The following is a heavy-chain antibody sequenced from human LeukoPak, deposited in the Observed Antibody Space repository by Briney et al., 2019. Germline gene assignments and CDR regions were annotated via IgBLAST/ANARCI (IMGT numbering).Heavy chain of an antibody. V-gene: IGHV1-2*02. CDR3: ARKSDSMVRGGGWFDP. D-gene: IGHD3-10*01. CDR2: INPNSGGT. CDR1: GYTFTGYY. Sequence: ASVKVSCKASGYTFTGYYMHWVRQAPGQGLEWMGWINPNSGGTNYAQKFQGRVTMTRDTSISTAYMELSRLRSDDTAVYYCARKSDSMVRGGGWFDPWGQGTLVTVSS. J-gene: IGHJ5*02.